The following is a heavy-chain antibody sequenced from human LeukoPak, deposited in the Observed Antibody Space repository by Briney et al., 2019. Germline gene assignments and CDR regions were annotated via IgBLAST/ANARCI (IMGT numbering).Heavy chain of an antibody. V-gene: IGHV1-69*13. CDR1: GGTFSSYA. J-gene: IGHJ4*02. Sequence: SVKVSCKASGGTFSSYAISWVRQAPGQGLEWMGGIIPIFGTANYAQKFQGRVTITADESTSTAYMELSSLRSEDTAVYYCARDPSSTVWGDYYFDYWGQGTLVTVSS. CDR3: ARDPSSTVWGDYYFDY. CDR2: IIPIFGTA. D-gene: IGHD3-16*01.